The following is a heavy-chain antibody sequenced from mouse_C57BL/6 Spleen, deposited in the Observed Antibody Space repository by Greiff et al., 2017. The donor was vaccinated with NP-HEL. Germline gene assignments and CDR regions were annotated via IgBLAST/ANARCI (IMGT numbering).Heavy chain of an antibody. CDR3: SRRASDYDWYFDV. V-gene: IGHV1-55*01. Sequence: VQLQQPGAELVKPGASVKMSCKASGYTFTSYWITWVKQRPGQGLEWIGDIYPGSGSTNYNEKFKSKATLPVDTSSSTAYMQLSSLTSEDSAVYSFSRRASDYDWYFDVWGTGTTVTVSS. J-gene: IGHJ1*03. CDR2: IYPGSGST. CDR1: GYTFTSYW. D-gene: IGHD2-4*01.